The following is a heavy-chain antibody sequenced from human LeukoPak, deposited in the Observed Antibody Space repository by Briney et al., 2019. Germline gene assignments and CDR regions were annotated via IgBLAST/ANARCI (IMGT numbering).Heavy chain of an antibody. CDR1: GDSISSGAYY. Sequence: SETLSLTCTVSGDSISSGAYYWSWIRQPPGKGLEWIGYFYGSGSASYNPSLKSRVTISVDRSNNQFSLKMSSVTAADTAVYYCVRDVSQRRHFDFWGQGTLVSVSS. CDR3: VRDVSQRRHFDF. D-gene: IGHD1-1*01. CDR2: FYGSGSA. J-gene: IGHJ4*02. V-gene: IGHV4-30-2*01.